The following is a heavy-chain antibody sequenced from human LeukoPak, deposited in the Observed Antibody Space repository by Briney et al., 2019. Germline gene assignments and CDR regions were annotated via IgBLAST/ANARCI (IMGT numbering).Heavy chain of an antibody. Sequence: SETLSLTCTVSGGSISSSSYYWGWIRQPPGKGLEWIGSIYYSGSTYYNPSLKSRVTISVDTSKNQFSLKLSSVTAADTAVYYCARLFSDSVVVVVTNYYMDVWGQGTTVTVSS. CDR1: GGSISSSSYY. V-gene: IGHV4-39*01. CDR2: IYYSGST. CDR3: ARLFSDSVVVVVTNYYMDV. J-gene: IGHJ6*03. D-gene: IGHD3-22*01.